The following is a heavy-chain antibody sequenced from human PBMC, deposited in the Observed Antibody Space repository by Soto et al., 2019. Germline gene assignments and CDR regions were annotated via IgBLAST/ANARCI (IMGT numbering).Heavy chain of an antibody. D-gene: IGHD1-7*01. CDR3: ARGGWNYFPRY. CDR1: GGSFSGYY. V-gene: IGHV4-34*01. J-gene: IGHJ4*02. Sequence: SETLSLTCAVYGGSFSGYYWSWIRQPPGKGLEWIGEINHSGSTNYNPSLKSRVTISVDTSKNQLSLKLSSVTAADTAVYYCARGGWNYFPRYWGQGTLVTV. CDR2: INHSGST.